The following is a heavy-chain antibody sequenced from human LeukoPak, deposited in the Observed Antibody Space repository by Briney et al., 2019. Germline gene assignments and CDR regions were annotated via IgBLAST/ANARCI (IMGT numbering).Heavy chain of an antibody. J-gene: IGHJ3*01. CDR2: INQSGRT. CDR1: GESLSGYY. V-gene: IGHV4-34*01. Sequence: SETLSLTCAVYGESLSGYYWSWIRQVPGKGLEWLGEINQSGRTNYNPSLKSRVTISVDTSKNQISLNLSFVTATDTAVYYCARCWFGFLHNSYADDNAFDVWGPGTMVTVSS. D-gene: IGHD5-18*01. CDR3: ARCWFGFLHNSYADDNAFDV.